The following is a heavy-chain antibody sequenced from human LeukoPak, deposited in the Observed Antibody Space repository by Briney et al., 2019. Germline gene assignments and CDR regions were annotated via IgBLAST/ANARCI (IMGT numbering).Heavy chain of an antibody. V-gene: IGHV3-48*03. CDR3: AGAWSRVDGFDI. Sequence: QTGGSLRLSCAASGFTFSSYEMNWVRQAPGKGLEWVSYISSSGSTIYYADSVKGRFTISRDNAKNSLYLQMNSLRAEDTAIYYCAGAWSRVDGFDIWGQGTMVTVSS. J-gene: IGHJ3*02. D-gene: IGHD2-8*02. CDR2: ISSSGSTI. CDR1: GFTFSSYE.